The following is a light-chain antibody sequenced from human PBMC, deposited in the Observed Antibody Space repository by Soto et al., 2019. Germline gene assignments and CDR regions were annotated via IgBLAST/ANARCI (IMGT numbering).Light chain of an antibody. CDR1: SSDIGGYKY. V-gene: IGLV2-14*03. J-gene: IGLJ2*01. Sequence: QSVLTQPASVSGSPGQSITISCTGTSSDIGGYKYVSWYQHHPGTAPKLMIYDVTNRPSGVSNRFSGSKSGNTASLTISGLQAEDEGDYYCTSYASSSTPVVFGGGTQLTVL. CDR2: DVT. CDR3: TSYASSSTPVV.